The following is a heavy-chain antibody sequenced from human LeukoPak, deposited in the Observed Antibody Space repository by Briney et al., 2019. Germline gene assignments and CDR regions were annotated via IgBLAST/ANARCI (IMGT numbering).Heavy chain of an antibody. CDR1: GFTFSSYD. D-gene: IGHD2-2*01. J-gene: IGHJ6*04. CDR2: IGTAGDP. CDR3: ARARPADPLGYYYGMDV. Sequence: GGSLRLSCAASGFTFSSYDMHWVRQATGKGLEWVSAIGTAGDPYYPGSVKGRFNISRENAKNSFYLEMNSLRAGDTAVYYCARARPADPLGYYYGMDVWGKGTTVTVSS. V-gene: IGHV3-13*05.